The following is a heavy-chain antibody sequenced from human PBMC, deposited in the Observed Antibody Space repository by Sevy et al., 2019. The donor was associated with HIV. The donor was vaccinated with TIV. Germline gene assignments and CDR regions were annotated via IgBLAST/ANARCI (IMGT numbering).Heavy chain of an antibody. D-gene: IGHD3-22*01. CDR3: ATTREYYSDSSGYIDY. J-gene: IGHJ4*02. V-gene: IGHV1-24*01. CDR2: FDPEDGET. Sequence: GASVKVSCKVSGYTLTQLSMHWVRQAPGKGLEWMGRFDPEDGETIYAQKFQGRVTMTEDTSTDTAYMELSSLRSEDTAVYYCATTREYYSDSSGYIDYWGQGTLVTVSS. CDR1: GYTLTQLS.